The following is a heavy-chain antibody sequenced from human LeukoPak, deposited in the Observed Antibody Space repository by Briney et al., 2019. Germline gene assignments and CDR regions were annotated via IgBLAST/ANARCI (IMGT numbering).Heavy chain of an antibody. D-gene: IGHD1-26*01. CDR2: INHSGNT. Sequence: TSETLSLTCAVYGGSFSGYYWSWIRQPPGKGLEWIGEINHSGNTNYNPSLKSRVTISVDTSKNQSSLKLSSVPAADTAVYYCARGWSRIYYVIWGQRTMVTVSS. J-gene: IGHJ3*02. CDR1: GGSFSGYY. V-gene: IGHV4-34*01. CDR3: ARGWSRIYYVI.